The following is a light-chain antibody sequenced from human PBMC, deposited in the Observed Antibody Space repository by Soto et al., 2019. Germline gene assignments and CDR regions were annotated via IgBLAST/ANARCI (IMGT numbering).Light chain of an antibody. J-gene: IGKJ2*01. Sequence: EIVLTQSPGTLSLSPGERATLSCRASQSVRSSYLGWYQQKPGQAPRLLIYGASTRATGIPDRFSGSGSGTNFTLTVSRLEPEDFAVYYCQQYVRSHMYTFGQGTKLEIK. CDR1: QSVRSSY. CDR2: GAS. CDR3: QQYVRSHMYT. V-gene: IGKV3-20*01.